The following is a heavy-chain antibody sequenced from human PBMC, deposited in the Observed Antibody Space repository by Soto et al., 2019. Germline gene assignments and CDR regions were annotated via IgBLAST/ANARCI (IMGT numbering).Heavy chain of an antibody. CDR1: GYDFTSYG. Sequence: QGQLLQSGDEVKKPGASVRVSCRASGYDFTSYGFSWVRQAPGQGLEWVSWISAYNGKRDTAQKFQGRVTMTLDTSTDTAHMELGDLTSADTAVYYCARGRIVASIHDAFEIWGQGTMVAVSS. D-gene: IGHD2-21*01. J-gene: IGHJ3*02. V-gene: IGHV1-18*01. CDR2: ISAYNGKR. CDR3: ARGRIVASIHDAFEI.